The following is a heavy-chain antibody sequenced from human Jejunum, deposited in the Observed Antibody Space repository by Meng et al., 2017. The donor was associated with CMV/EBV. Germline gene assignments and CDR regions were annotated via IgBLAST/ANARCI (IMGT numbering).Heavy chain of an antibody. CDR3: ASITSPAPGVWHFDL. Sequence: FGLSSYWMSWVRQAPGKGLEWVGNIKQDGSEIYYVDSMKGRFTVSRDNAKNSLYLQMNSLRAGDTAMYYCASITSPAPGVWHFDLWGRGTLVTVSS. CDR2: IKQDGSEI. J-gene: IGHJ2*01. V-gene: IGHV3-7*01. D-gene: IGHD2-2*01. CDR1: FGLSSYW.